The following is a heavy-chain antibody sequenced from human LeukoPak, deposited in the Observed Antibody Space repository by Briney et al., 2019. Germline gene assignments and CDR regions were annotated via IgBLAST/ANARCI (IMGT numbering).Heavy chain of an antibody. Sequence: GASVKVSCKASGYTFTGYYMHWVRQAPGQGLEWMGRINPNSGGTNYAQKFQGRVTITADESTSTAYMELSSLRSEDTAVYYCAREGQRYFDWLAAPGYFDYWGQGTLVTVSS. V-gene: IGHV1-2*06. J-gene: IGHJ4*02. CDR2: INPNSGGT. CDR3: AREGQRYFDWLAAPGYFDY. CDR1: GYTFTGYY. D-gene: IGHD3-9*01.